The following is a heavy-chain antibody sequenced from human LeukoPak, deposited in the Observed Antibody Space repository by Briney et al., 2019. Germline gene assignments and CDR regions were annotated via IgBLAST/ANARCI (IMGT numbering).Heavy chain of an antibody. J-gene: IGHJ5*02. CDR3: ARDTRAAAGWFDP. CDR1: GGSISSYY. V-gene: IGHV4-59*01. CDR2: IYYSGST. D-gene: IGHD6-13*01. Sequence: SETLSLTCTVSGGSISSYYWSWIRQPPGKGLEWIGYIYYSGSTNYNPSLKSRVTISVDTSKNQFSLKLSSVTAADTAVCYCARDTRAAAGWFDPWGQGTLVTVSS.